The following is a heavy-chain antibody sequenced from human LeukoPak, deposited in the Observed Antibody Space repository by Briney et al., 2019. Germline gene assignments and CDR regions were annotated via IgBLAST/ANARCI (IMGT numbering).Heavy chain of an antibody. CDR1: GYTFTGYY. CDR3: ARGPLGGATTYYYYGMDA. V-gene: IGHV1-2*02. D-gene: IGHD1-26*01. J-gene: IGHJ6*02. CDR2: INPNSGGT. Sequence: ASVKVSCKASGYTFTGYYMHWVRQAPGQGLEWMGWINPNSGGTNYAQKFQGRVTMTRDTSISTAYMELSRLRSDDTAVYYCARGPLGGATTYYYYGMDAWGQGTTVTVSS.